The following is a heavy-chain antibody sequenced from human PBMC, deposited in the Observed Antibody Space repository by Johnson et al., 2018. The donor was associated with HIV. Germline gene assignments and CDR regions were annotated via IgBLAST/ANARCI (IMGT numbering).Heavy chain of an antibody. J-gene: IGHJ3*02. CDR3: ARGIGAAADPDAFDI. CDR2: ISYDGSDK. Sequence: QVQLVESGGGVVQPGRSLRLSCAASAFTFSSYGMNWVRQAPGKGLEWVAVISYDGSDKYYADSGKGRLTISRDNSKNTLYLQMNSLRAEDTAVYYGARGIGAAADPDAFDIWGQGTLVSVS. CDR1: AFTFSSYG. D-gene: IGHD2-15*01. V-gene: IGHV3-30*03.